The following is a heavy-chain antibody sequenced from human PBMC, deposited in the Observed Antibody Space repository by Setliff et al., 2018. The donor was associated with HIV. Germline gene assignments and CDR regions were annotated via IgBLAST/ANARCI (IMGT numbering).Heavy chain of an antibody. CDR1: GGSINSHY. Sequence: PSETLSLTCTVSGGSINSHYWSWIRQPPGKGLGWIGYSHYSGSPHYNPSLKSQGTISVETTKNQFSLKLSSVTEADTAVYYCARGAITMVRLPSYFYVWGKGTTVTVSS. V-gene: IGHV4-59*11. CDR2: SHYSGSP. J-gene: IGHJ6*04. CDR3: ARGAITMVRLPSYFYV. D-gene: IGHD3-10*01.